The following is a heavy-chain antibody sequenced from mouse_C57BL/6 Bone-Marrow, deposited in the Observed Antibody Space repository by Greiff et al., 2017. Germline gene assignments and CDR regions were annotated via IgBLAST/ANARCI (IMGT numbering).Heavy chain of an antibody. J-gene: IGHJ4*01. CDR3: ARNYDGSMDY. CDR2: IDPSDSYT. D-gene: IGHD2-3*01. V-gene: IGHV1-69*01. Sequence: QVQLQQPGAELVMPGASVKLSCKASGYTFTSYWMHWVKQRPGQGLEWIGEIDPSDSYTNYNQKFKGKYTLTVDKSSSTAYMQLSSLTSEDSAVYYCARNYDGSMDYWGQGTSVTVSS. CDR1: GYTFTSYW.